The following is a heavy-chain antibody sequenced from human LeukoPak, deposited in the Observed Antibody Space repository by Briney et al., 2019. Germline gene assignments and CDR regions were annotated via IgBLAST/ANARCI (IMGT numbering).Heavy chain of an antibody. V-gene: IGHV3-74*01. CDR2: INGDGSST. Sequence: GGSLRLSCAASGFTLSYYWMHWVRQAPWKGLVWVSCINGDGSSTNYADSVKGRFTISRDNAKNTPYLEMNSLRAEDTAVYYCTRDPRNKGFDPWGQGTLVTVSS. D-gene: IGHD1/OR15-1a*01. J-gene: IGHJ5*02. CDR1: GFTLSYYW. CDR3: TRDPRNKGFDP.